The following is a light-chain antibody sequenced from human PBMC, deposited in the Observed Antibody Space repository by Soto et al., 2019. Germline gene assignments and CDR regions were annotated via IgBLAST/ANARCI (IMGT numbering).Light chain of an antibody. CDR1: GSNVGTSY. CDR3: AAWDDSLSGRV. V-gene: IGLV1-47*01. CDR2: ANN. J-gene: IGLJ3*02. Sequence: QPVLTQPPSASGTPGQRVTISCSGSGSNVGTSYVYWYQQLPGTAPKLLIYANNQRPSGVPDRFSGSKSGTSASLAISGHRSEDEADYYCAAWDDSLSGRVFGGGTKLTVL.